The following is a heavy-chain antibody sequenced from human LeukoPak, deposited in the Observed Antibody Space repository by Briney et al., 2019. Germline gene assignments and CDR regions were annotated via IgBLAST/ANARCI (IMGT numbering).Heavy chain of an antibody. D-gene: IGHD3-22*01. Sequence: GGSLRLSCAASGFTFSSYAMSWVRQAPGKGLEWVSAISGSGGSTYYADSVKGRFTISRDNSKNTLYLQMNSLRAEDTAVYYCAKDGQARHYYDSSGYYPGYWGQGTLVTVSS. CDR2: ISGSGGST. J-gene: IGHJ4*02. CDR3: AKDGQARHYYDSSGYYPGY. V-gene: IGHV3-23*01. CDR1: GFTFSSYA.